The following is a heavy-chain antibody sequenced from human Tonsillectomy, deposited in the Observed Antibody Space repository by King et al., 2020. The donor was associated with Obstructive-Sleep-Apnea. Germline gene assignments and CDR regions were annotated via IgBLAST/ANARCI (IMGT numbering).Heavy chain of an antibody. CDR3: ARVQSITMVRGVIGPNWFDP. CDR2: INPNSGGT. Sequence: VQLVESGAEVKKPGASVKVSSKASGYTFTGYYMHWVRQAPGQGLEWMGWINPNSGGTNYAQKFQGRVTMTRDTSISTAYMELSRLRSDDTAVYYCARVQSITMVRGVIGPNWFDPWGQGTLVTVSS. CDR1: GYTFTGYY. V-gene: IGHV1-2*02. D-gene: IGHD3-10*01. J-gene: IGHJ5*02.